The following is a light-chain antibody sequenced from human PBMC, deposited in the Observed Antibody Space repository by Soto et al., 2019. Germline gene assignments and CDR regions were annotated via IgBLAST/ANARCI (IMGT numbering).Light chain of an antibody. J-gene: IGKJ1*01. CDR3: QQYDTFWT. CDR2: DVS. Sequence: DIQMTQSPSTLSASVGDRVTITCRASQGISSWLAWYQQKPGKAPKLLIYDVSTLESGVPSRFSGSGSGTEFTLTISSLQPDDSATYYCQQYDTFWTFGQGTTVEIK. V-gene: IGKV1-5*01. CDR1: QGISSW.